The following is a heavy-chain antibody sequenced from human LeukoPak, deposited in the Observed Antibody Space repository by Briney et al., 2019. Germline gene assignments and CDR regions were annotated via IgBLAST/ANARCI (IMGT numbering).Heavy chain of an antibody. CDR2: ISYDGSNK. CDR1: GFTFSSYA. Sequence: GGSLRLSCAASGFTFSSYAMHWVRQAPGKGLEWVAVISYDGSNKYYADSVKGRFTISRDNSKNTLHLQMNSLRAGDTAVYYCAKDPYWGQGTLVTVSS. J-gene: IGHJ4*02. CDR3: AKDPY. V-gene: IGHV3-30*04.